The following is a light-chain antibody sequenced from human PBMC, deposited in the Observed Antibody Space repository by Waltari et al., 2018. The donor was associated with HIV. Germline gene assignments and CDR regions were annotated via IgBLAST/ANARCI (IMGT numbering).Light chain of an antibody. CDR2: AAS. J-gene: IGKJ1*01. Sequence: DIQMTQSPSSLSASVGDRVTITCRASQSISAYLNWYAASNLQSGVPSRFSGSGSGTHFTLTISSLQSEDFASYFCQQTYSDVWTFGQGTKVAIK. CDR3: QQTYSDVWT. V-gene: IGKV1-39*01. CDR1: QSISAY.